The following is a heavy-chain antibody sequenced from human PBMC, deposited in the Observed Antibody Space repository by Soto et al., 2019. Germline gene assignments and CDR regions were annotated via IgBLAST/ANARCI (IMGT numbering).Heavy chain of an antibody. Sequence: PGGSLRLSCAASGFTFSDHYMDWVRQAPGKGLEWVGRTRNKANSYTTEYAASVKGRFTISRDDSKNSLYLQMNSLRAEDTAVYYCARSAPTYGMDVWGQGTTVTVSS. CDR2: TRNKANSYTT. CDR1: GFTFSDHY. J-gene: IGHJ6*02. CDR3: ARSAPTYGMDV. V-gene: IGHV3-72*01.